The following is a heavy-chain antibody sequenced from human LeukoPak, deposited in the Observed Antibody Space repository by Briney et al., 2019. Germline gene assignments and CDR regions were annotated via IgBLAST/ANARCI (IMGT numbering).Heavy chain of an antibody. Sequence: GGSLRLPCAASGFTVIHCLRYWVHQAPGKGLVWVSRIYSDGSSTSYADPVKGRFTISRDNAKNTLYLQMTSLRAEDTAVYYCARRIASTWGSIDYWGQGTMVTVSS. CDR2: IYSDGSST. D-gene: IGHD3-16*01. V-gene: IGHV3-74*01. CDR1: GFTVIHCL. CDR3: ARRIASTWGSIDY. J-gene: IGHJ4*01.